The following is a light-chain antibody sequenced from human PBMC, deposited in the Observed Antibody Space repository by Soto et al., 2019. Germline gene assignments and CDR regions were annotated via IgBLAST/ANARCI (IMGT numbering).Light chain of an antibody. Sequence: QSALTQPASVSGSPGQSITISCTGTSSDIGGYNYVSWYQQHPGKVPKLMIYDVSNRPSGVSNRFSGSKSGNTASLTISGLQAEGEADYYCSSYTTSPLSYVFGTGTKVTVL. V-gene: IGLV2-14*01. J-gene: IGLJ1*01. CDR2: DVS. CDR3: SSYTTSPLSYV. CDR1: SSDIGGYNY.